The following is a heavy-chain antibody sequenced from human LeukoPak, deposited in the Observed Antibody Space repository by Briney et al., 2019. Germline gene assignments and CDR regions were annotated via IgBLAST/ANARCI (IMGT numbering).Heavy chain of an antibody. CDR3: ARVLAVLRYFDWLSRLYGMDV. CDR1: GFTFSSYA. V-gene: IGHV3-23*01. J-gene: IGHJ6*02. Sequence: GGSLRLSCAASGFTFSSYAMSWVRQAPGKGLEWVSAISGSGGSTYYADSVKGRFTISRDNSKNTLYLQMNSLRAEDTAVYYCARVLAVLRYFDWLSRLYGMDVWGQGTTVTVSS. CDR2: ISGSGGST. D-gene: IGHD3-9*01.